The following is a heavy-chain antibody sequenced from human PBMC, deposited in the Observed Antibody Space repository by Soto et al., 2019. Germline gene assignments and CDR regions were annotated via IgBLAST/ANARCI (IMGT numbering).Heavy chain of an antibody. Sequence: AGGSLRLSCAASGFTFSSYAMHWVRQAPGKGLEWVAVISYDGSNKYYADSVKGRFTISRDNSKNTLYLQMNSLRAEDTAVYYCARDPAEYSSSSSWFDPWGQGTLVTVSS. D-gene: IGHD6-6*01. CDR3: ARDPAEYSSSSSWFDP. J-gene: IGHJ5*02. V-gene: IGHV3-30-3*01. CDR2: ISYDGSNK. CDR1: GFTFSSYA.